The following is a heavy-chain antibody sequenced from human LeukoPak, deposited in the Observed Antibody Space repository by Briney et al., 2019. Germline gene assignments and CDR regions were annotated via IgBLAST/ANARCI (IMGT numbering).Heavy chain of an antibody. J-gene: IGHJ4*02. CDR3: ARDVRAFDY. Sequence: SETLSLTCTVSGGSITTYDWSWIRQPPGKGLEWIGHISYSGSANYSPAPKSRVTISVDTSKNQFSLRLSSVTAADTAVYYCARDVRAFDYWGQGNLVTVSS. D-gene: IGHD3-10*02. CDR1: GGSITTYD. V-gene: IGHV4-59*12. CDR2: ISYSGSA.